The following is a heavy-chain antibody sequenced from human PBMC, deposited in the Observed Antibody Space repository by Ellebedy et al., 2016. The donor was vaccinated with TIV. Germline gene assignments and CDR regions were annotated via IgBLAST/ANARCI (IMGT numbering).Heavy chain of an antibody. Sequence: GESLKISCEASGFNFGSYWMSWVRQAPGKGPEWVANIKPDGSEKYYVDSVRGRFTISRDNPKNLLYLHMFGLRVDDTAFYYCARTMVATPGADWGQGTLAAVSS. J-gene: IGHJ4*02. CDR1: GFNFGSYW. CDR2: IKPDGSEK. D-gene: IGHD4/OR15-4a*01. V-gene: IGHV3-7*01. CDR3: ARTMVATPGAD.